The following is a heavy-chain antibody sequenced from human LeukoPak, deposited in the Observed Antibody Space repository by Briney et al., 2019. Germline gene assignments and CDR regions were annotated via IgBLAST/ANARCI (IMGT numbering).Heavy chain of an antibody. CDR2: IYYSGST. CDR3: ARQGAGGRAFDI. J-gene: IGHJ3*02. D-gene: IGHD1-26*01. Sequence: PSETLSLTCTVSGGSISSSSDYWGWIRQPPGKGLEWIGSIYYSGSTYYNPSLKSRVTISVDTSKNQFSLRLSSVTAPDTAVYYCARQGAGGRAFDIWGQGTMVSVSS. CDR1: GGSISSSSDY. V-gene: IGHV4-39*01.